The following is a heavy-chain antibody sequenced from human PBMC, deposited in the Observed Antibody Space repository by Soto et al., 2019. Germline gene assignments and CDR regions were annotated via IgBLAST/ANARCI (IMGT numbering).Heavy chain of an antibody. CDR1: GGTFSSHT. J-gene: IGHJ4*02. CDR3: AGDGIVRASRCSFDF. Sequence: QVPLVQSGAEVKKPGSSVKVSCKASGGTFSSHTISWVRQAPGQGLEWLGRIIPILGIANYALKFRGRVTIPADNSRGTGHMEESSLRLEDPAVDDCAGDGIVRASRCSFDFWGQGTPVTVSS. D-gene: IGHD2-15*01. V-gene: IGHV1-69*02. CDR2: IIPILGIA.